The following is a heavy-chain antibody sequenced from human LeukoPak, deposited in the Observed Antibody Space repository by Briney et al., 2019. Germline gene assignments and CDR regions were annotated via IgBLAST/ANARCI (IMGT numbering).Heavy chain of an antibody. CDR1: GVSLSTSGVG. V-gene: IGHV2-5*01. CDR2: IYWNDGK. Sequence: ESGPTLVKPTQTLTLTCTFSGVSLSTSGVGVGWIRQPPGKALEWLSLIYWNDGKRYSPALKSRLTITKDTSKTQVVLTMTNMDPVATAIYYCAQALRPYGSGSYYTGLLYGYWGQGTLVTVSS. CDR3: AQALRPYGSGSYYTGLLYGY. J-gene: IGHJ4*02. D-gene: IGHD3-10*01.